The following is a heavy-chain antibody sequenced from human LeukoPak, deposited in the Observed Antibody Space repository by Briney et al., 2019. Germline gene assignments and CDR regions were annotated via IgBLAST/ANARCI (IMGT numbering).Heavy chain of an antibody. CDR2: ISGSGATT. V-gene: IGHV3-23*01. CDR3: VRESTSSGYYYAPDY. CDR1: GXSFRTYA. D-gene: IGHD3-22*01. Sequence: PGGSLRLSCAASGXSFRTYAVTWVRQAPGKGQEWVSSISGSGATTYNADPLKGRFTISRDNSKNTLYLQMNSLRAEDTAVYYCVRESTSSGYYYAPDYWGQGTLVTVS. J-gene: IGHJ4*02.